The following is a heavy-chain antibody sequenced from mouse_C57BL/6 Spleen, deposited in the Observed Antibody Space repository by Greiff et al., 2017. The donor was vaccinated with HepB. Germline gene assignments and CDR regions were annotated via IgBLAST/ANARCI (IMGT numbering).Heavy chain of an antibody. CDR1: GYTFTSYW. CDR2: IDPSDSET. CDR3: ARDGDYLDY. J-gene: IGHJ2*01. V-gene: IGHV1-52*01. Sequence: QVQLQQPGAELVRPGSSVKLSCKASGYTFTSYWMHWVKQRPIQGLEWIGNIDPSDSETHYNQKFKDKATLTVDKSSSTAYMQRSSLTSEDSAVYCCARDGDYLDYWGEDTTLTVSS.